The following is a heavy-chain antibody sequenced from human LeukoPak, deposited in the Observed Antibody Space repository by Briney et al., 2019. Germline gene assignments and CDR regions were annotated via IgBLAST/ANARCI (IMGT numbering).Heavy chain of an antibody. CDR1: GYTFTSYD. Sequence: ASVKVSCKASGYTFTSYDFNWVGQATGRGLEWMGWMNPNSGKTGYAQKFQDRVTMTRNTSISTAYMELSSLRSEDTAVYYCARGHDYYGSGGARYYYYYYMDVWGKGTTVTISS. CDR2: MNPNSGKT. V-gene: IGHV1-8*01. D-gene: IGHD3-10*01. J-gene: IGHJ6*03. CDR3: ARGHDYYGSGGARYYYYYYMDV.